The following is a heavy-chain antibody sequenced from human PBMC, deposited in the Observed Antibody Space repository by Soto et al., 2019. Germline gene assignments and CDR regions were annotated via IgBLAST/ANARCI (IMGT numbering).Heavy chain of an antibody. CDR2: INHSGST. CDR1: GGSFSGYY. J-gene: IGHJ4*02. D-gene: IGHD6-13*01. CDR3: ARVLYSTSWTVRREY. Sequence: QVQLQQWGAGLLKPSETLSLTCAVYGGSFSGYYWSWIRQPPGKGLEWIGEINHSGSTNYNPSLKNRVNISIDTSKNQFSQKLSSVTAADTAVYYCARVLYSTSWTVRREYWGQGTLITVSS. V-gene: IGHV4-34*01.